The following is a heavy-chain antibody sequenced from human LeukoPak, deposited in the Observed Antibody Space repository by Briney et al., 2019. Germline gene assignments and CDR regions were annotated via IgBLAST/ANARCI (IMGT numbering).Heavy chain of an antibody. CDR3: ARTRYFDPALLPEYFQH. J-gene: IGHJ1*01. CDR1: GGTFSSYA. V-gene: IGHV1-69*04. CDR2: IIPILGIA. Sequence: SVKVSCKASGGTFSSYAISWVRQAPGQGLEWMGRIIPILGIANYAQKFQGRVTITADESTSTAYMELSSLRSEDTAVYYCARTRYFDPALLPEYFQHWGQGTLVTVSS. D-gene: IGHD3-9*01.